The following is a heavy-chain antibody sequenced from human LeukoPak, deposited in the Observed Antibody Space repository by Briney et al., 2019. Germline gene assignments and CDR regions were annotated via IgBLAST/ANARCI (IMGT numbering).Heavy chain of an antibody. Sequence: GGSLRLACAAAGFTFSSYDMRWVRQPTGKGLEWGSAIVTAGDTYYPRSVKGRLTISRQNANNSLYRQMNRLRARDTAVYYCTKSSSSSNYSYGLDVWGQGTPVTVSS. D-gene: IGHD6-6*01. CDR3: TKSSSSSNYSYGLDV. CDR2: IVTAGDT. V-gene: IGHV3-13*01. J-gene: IGHJ6*02. CDR1: GFTFSSYD.